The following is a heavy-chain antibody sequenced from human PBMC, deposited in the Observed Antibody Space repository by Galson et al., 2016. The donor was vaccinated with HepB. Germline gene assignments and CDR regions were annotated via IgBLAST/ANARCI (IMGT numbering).Heavy chain of an antibody. D-gene: IGHD1-1*01. V-gene: IGHV3-53*01. CDR1: EFRVGSNS. CDR3: VRDAWKWGYNCASDASDI. J-gene: IGHJ3*02. Sequence: SLRPSCAASEFRVGSNSLSCVRQAPGPGLVWLSVIHIARRTYSRHSVQGRTTISRDNSKTPVYLQMNSLRAEDTAVYFCVRDAWKWGYNCASDASDIWGRGTMVTVSS. CDR2: IHIARRT.